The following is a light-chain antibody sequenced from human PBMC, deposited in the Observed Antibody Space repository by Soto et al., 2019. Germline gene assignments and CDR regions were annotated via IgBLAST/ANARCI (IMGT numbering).Light chain of an antibody. J-gene: IGLJ3*02. CDR3: SLYTSSSTLV. CDR2: EVS. Sequence: QSALTQPASVSGSPGRSITISCTGTSSDVGSYKYVSWYQQHPGKAPKLMIYEVSNRPSGIPNRFSGSKSGNTASLTISGLQAEDEADYYCSLYTSSSTLVFGGGTKLTVL. CDR1: SSDVGSYKY. V-gene: IGLV2-14*01.